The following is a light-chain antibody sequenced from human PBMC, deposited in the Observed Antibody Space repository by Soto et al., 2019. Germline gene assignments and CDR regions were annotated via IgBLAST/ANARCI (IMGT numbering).Light chain of an antibody. CDR1: QSVSSN. CDR2: GAS. J-gene: IGKJ3*01. Sequence: EMVMTQSPATLSVSPGERATLSCRASQSVSSNLAWYQQKPGQAPRLLIYGASTRATGIPARFSGSGSGTEVSLTISSLQSEDFAVYYCQQYNSWPPFTFGPGTRVDIK. CDR3: QQYNSWPPFT. V-gene: IGKV3-15*01.